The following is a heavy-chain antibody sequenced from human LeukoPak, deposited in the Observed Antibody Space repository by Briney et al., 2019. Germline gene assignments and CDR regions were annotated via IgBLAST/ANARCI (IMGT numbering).Heavy chain of an antibody. J-gene: IGHJ6*02. Sequence: GGSLRLSCAASGFTFSSYGMHWVRQAPGKGLEWVAVISYDGSNKYYADSVKGRFTISRDNSKNTLYLQMNSLRAEDTAVYYCARDLSYYGMDVWGQGTTVTVSS. CDR1: GFTFSSYG. V-gene: IGHV3-30*19. CDR2: ISYDGSNK. CDR3: ARDLSYYGMDV.